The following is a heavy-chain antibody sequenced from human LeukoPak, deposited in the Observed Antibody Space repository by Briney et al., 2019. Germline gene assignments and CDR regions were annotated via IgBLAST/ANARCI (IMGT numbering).Heavy chain of an antibody. CDR3: ARETQYCSGGSCYDYYYYYGMDV. J-gene: IGHJ6*02. Sequence: PSQTLSLTCTVSGGSISSGSYYWSWIRQPAGKGLEWIGRIYTSGSTNYNPSLKSRVTISVDTSKNQFSLKLSSVTAADTAVYYCARETQYCSGGSCYDYYYYYGMDVWGQGITVTVSS. D-gene: IGHD2-15*01. V-gene: IGHV4-61*02. CDR2: IYTSGST. CDR1: GGSISSGSYY.